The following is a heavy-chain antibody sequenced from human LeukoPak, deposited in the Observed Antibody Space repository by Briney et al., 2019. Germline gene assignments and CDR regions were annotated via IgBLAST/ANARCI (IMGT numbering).Heavy chain of an antibody. J-gene: IGHJ4*02. CDR3: ARDRAEAAAGPYLDY. Sequence: PGGSLRLSCAASGFTVSSSYMTWVRQAPGKGLEWVSVIYSGGTTFYADAVKGRFTISRDNSKNTVYLQMNSLRAEDTALYYCARDRAEAAAGPYLDYWGQGTLVTVSS. D-gene: IGHD6-13*01. CDR1: GFTVSSSY. CDR2: IYSGGTT. V-gene: IGHV3-53*01.